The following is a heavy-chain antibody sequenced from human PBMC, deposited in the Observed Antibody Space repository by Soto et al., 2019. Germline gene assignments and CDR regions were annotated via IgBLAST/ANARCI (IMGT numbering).Heavy chain of an antibody. J-gene: IGHJ6*02. Sequence: EVQLVESGGGLGQPGGSLRLSCVASGFTFSSYWMSWVRQAPGKGLEWVANIKQDGSEKYYVDSVKDRFTISRDNAKNSLYLQMNSLRAEDSAVYYCARVYPGSGWPYHYYGMDVWGQGTTVTVSS. CDR2: IKQDGSEK. D-gene: IGHD6-19*01. CDR1: GFTFSSYW. V-gene: IGHV3-7*01. CDR3: ARVYPGSGWPYHYYGMDV.